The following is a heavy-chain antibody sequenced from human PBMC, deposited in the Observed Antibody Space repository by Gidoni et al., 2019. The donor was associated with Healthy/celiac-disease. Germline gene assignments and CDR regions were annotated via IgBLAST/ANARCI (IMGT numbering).Heavy chain of an antibody. Sequence: QVQLVQSGAEVKKPGSSVKVSCKASGGTFSSYAISWVRQAPGQGLEWMGGIIPIFGTANYAQKFQGRVTITADESTSTAYMELSSLRSEDTAVYYCAGAPYYYDSSGFPVTFDYWGQGTLVTVSS. J-gene: IGHJ4*02. V-gene: IGHV1-69*12. CDR1: GGTFSSYA. D-gene: IGHD3-22*01. CDR3: AGAPYYYDSSGFPVTFDY. CDR2: IIPIFGTA.